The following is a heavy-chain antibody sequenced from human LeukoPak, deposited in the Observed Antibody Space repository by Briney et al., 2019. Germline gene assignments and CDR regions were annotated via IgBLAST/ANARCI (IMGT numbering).Heavy chain of an antibody. V-gene: IGHV1-69*13. J-gene: IGHJ4*02. D-gene: IGHD5-24*01. CDR3: ARARYTFEDGYNFPPIDY. Sequence: ASVKVSCKASGGTFSSYANSWVRQAPGQGLEWMGGIIPIFGTANYAQKFQGRVKITADESTSTAYMELSSLRSEDTAVYYCARARYTFEDGYNFPPIDYWGQGTLVTVSS. CDR2: IIPIFGTA. CDR1: GGTFSSYA.